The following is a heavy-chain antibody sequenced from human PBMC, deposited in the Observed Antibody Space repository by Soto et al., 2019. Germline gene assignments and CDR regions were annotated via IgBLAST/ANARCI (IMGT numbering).Heavy chain of an antibody. D-gene: IGHD6-13*01. CDR2: IWYDGSKT. V-gene: IGHV3-33*01. CDR3: ARGWGGEAAHLDY. CDR1: GFTFSNYG. J-gene: IGHJ4*02. Sequence: QVHLVESGGGVMQPGRSPRLSCVASGFTFSNYGMHWVRQAPGKGLEWVAVIWYDGSKTYYADSVRGRFTISRDNSKNTLYLQMNSLSVEDTAVYYCARGWGGEAAHLDYWGQGTLVTVSS.